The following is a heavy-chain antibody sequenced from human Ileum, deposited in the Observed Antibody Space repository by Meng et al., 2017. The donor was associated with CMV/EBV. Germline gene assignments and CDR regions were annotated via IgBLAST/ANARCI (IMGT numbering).Heavy chain of an antibody. Sequence: FTFSSYAMHWVRQAPGKGLECVAVISYDGSNKYYADSVKGRFTISRDNSKNTLYLQMNSLRAEDTAVYYCARAAGVYDFWTSNWFDPWGQGTLVTVSS. J-gene: IGHJ5*02. CDR3: ARAAGVYDFWTSNWFDP. CDR2: ISYDGSNK. V-gene: IGHV3-30*04. CDR1: FTFSSYA. D-gene: IGHD3-3*01.